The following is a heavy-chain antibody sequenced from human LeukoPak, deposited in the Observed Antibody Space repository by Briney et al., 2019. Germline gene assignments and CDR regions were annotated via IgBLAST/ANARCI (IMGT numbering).Heavy chain of an antibody. V-gene: IGHV1-46*01. D-gene: IGHD3-10*01. Sequence: ASVKVSCKASGYTFTSYYMHWVRQAPGQGLEWMGIINPSGGSTSYAQKFQGRVTVTRDMSTSTVYMELSSLRSEDTAVYYCAKGTMVRGVIIPRYYYYYMDVWGKGTTVTVSS. J-gene: IGHJ6*03. CDR3: AKGTMVRGVIIPRYYYYYMDV. CDR2: INPSGGST. CDR1: GYTFTSYY.